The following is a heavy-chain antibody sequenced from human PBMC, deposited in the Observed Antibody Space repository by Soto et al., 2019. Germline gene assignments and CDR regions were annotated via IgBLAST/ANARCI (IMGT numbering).Heavy chain of an antibody. CDR1: GFTFSSYG. CDR3: AGELRSTGH. J-gene: IGHJ4*02. Sequence: GGSLRLSCAASGFTFSSYGMHWVRQAPGKGLEWVAVIWYDGSNKYYADSVKGRFTISRDNSKNTLYLQRNSLRDEDTAVYYCAGELRSTGHWGQGTLVTVSS. D-gene: IGHD3-9*01. V-gene: IGHV3-33*01. CDR2: IWYDGSNK.